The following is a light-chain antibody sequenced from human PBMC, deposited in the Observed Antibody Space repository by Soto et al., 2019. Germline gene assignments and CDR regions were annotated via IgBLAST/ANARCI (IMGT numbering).Light chain of an antibody. CDR2: DAS. V-gene: IGKV3-15*01. CDR3: QQYGSSHT. CDR1: QGIGST. J-gene: IGKJ5*01. Sequence: EIVMTQSPATLSVSPGERATLSCRASQGIGSTLAWYQQKPGQTPKLLIYDASTRATGVPARFSGGGSGSDFILTINRLEPEDFAVYYCQQYGSSHTFGQGTRLEIK.